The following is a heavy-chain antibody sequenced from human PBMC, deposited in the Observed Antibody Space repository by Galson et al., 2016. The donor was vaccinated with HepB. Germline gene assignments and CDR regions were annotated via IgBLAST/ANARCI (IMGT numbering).Heavy chain of an antibody. J-gene: IGHJ4*02. D-gene: IGHD4-11*01. Sequence: SLRLSCAGSGFTFSSYALHWVRQAPGKGPEWVAVISYDGSNKYYADSVKGRFTISRDNSKNTLYVHMNSLRAEDTAVYYCVREAGYSNAFSYWGQGTLVTVSS. CDR1: GFTFSSYA. CDR2: ISYDGSNK. V-gene: IGHV3-30-3*01. CDR3: VREAGYSNAFSY.